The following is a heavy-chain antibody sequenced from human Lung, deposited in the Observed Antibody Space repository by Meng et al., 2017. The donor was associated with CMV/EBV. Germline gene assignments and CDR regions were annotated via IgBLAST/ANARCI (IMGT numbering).Heavy chain of an antibody. CDR2: IGTAGDT. Sequence: SXIFCWAAGEIFIGGYDMRVVRQATRRRLEWVSVIGTAGDTYYPGSVRGRFTISRENAKSSIYLQMNSLRAGDTAVYYCARGRYFDWLLSEQYGSELLAYWGRGTLVTVSS. V-gene: IGHV3-13*01. CDR3: ARGRYFDWLLSEQYGSELLAY. D-gene: IGHD3-9*01. CDR1: EIFIGGYD. J-gene: IGHJ4*02.